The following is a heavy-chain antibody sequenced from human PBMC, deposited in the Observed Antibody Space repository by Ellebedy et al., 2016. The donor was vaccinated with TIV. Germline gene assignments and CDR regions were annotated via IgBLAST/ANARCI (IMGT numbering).Heavy chain of an antibody. CDR2: IWDDGRNR. J-gene: IGHJ4*02. CDR3: ARRYSGSYSWYYFDY. D-gene: IGHD1-26*01. V-gene: IGHV3-33*01. CDR1: GFTFSSYG. Sequence: GESLKISXAASGFTFSSYGMHWVRQAPGKGLEWVAVIWDDGRNRYYADSVKGRFTISRDNSKNTLYLQMNSLRGEDTAVYYCARRYSGSYSWYYFDYWGQGTLVTVSS.